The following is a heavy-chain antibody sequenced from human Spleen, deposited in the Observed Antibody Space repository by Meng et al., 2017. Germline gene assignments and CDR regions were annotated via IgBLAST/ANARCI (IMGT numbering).Heavy chain of an antibody. D-gene: IGHD2-2*01. V-gene: IGHV1-2*06. Sequence: QGQRVRSGAGVEKPGASVKVPCKASGYTFPDYWLHWVRRAPGQGLEWMGRIDPKSGDTHYAQSFQGRVTMTGDTSISTAYMELSGLRSDDTAMYYCTRDGYSDCSRTSCFDYWGQGTLVTVSS. CDR3: TRDGYSDCSRTSCFDY. CDR1: GYTFPDYW. J-gene: IGHJ4*02. CDR2: IDPKSGDT.